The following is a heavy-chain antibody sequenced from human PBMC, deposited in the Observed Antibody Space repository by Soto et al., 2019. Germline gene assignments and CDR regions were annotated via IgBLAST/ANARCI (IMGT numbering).Heavy chain of an antibody. CDR3: AVHSSSWYRVDY. CDR2: INSDGSST. D-gene: IGHD6-13*01. V-gene: IGHV3-74*01. CDR1: GFTFSSYW. J-gene: IGHJ4*02. Sequence: PGGSLRLSCAASGFTFSSYWMHWVRQAPGKGLVWVSRINSDGSSTSYADSVKGRFTISRDNAKNTLYLQTNSLRAEDTAVYYCAVHSSSWYRVDYWGQGTLVTVSS.